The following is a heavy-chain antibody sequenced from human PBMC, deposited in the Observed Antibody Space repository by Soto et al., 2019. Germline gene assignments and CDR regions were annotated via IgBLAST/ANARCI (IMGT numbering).Heavy chain of an antibody. CDR3: ASSRAITGLSDFDY. V-gene: IGHV1-3*01. D-gene: IGHD2-8*02. Sequence: GASVKVSCKASGYTFNSYNMQWVRQAPGQRLEWMGWINGGSGDTKYSQNFQDRVTMTRDTSANTAYMELSSLSSEDTAVYYCASSRAITGLSDFDYWGQGTLVTVSS. J-gene: IGHJ4*02. CDR2: INGGSGDT. CDR1: GYTFNSYN.